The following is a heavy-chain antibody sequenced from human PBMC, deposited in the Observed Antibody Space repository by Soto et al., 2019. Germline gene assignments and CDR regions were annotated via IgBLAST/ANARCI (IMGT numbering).Heavy chain of an antibody. D-gene: IGHD6-13*01. V-gene: IGHV4-34*01. Sequence: ETLSLTCAVYGGSFSGYYWSWIRQPPGKGLEWIGEINHSGSTNYNPSLKSRVTISVDTSKNQFSLKLSSVTAADTAVYYCARGGPGIAAAGPPLWDYWGQGTLVTSPQ. CDR2: INHSGST. J-gene: IGHJ4*02. CDR3: ARGGPGIAAAGPPLWDY. CDR1: GGSFSGYY.